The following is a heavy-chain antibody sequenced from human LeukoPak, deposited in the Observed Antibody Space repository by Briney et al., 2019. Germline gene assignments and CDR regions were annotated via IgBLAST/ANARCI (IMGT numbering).Heavy chain of an antibody. Sequence: SETLSLTCTVSGGSISSYYWSWIRQPPGKGLEWIGYIYYSGSTNYNPSLKSRVTISVDTSKNQLSLKLSSVTAADTAVYYCARSDILTGWALDYWGQGTLVTVSS. CDR2: IYYSGST. D-gene: IGHD3-9*01. CDR1: GGSISSYY. CDR3: ARSDILTGWALDY. J-gene: IGHJ4*02. V-gene: IGHV4-59*08.